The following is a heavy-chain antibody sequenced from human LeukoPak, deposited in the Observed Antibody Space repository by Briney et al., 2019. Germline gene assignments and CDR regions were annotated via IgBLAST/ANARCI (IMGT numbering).Heavy chain of an antibody. V-gene: IGHV4-59*01. CDR1: GGSISSYY. CDR3: AREDSSNWYELED. CDR2: IYYSGST. D-gene: IGHD6-13*01. J-gene: IGHJ4*02. Sequence: SETLSLTCSVSGGSISSYYWSWVRQPPGKGLEWIGYIYYSGSTNYNPSLKSRVTISVDTSKNQFSLKLSSVTAADTAVYYCAREDSSNWYELEDWGQGTLVTVSS.